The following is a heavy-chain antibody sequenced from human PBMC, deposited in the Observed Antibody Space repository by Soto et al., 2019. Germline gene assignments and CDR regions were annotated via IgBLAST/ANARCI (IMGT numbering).Heavy chain of an antibody. CDR3: ARDSSPSGYDDNTSFDY. Sequence: ASVKVSCKASGYTFTSYYMRWVRQAPGQGLEWMGIINPSGGSTSYAQKFQGRVTMTRDTSTSTVYMELSSLRSEDTAVYYCARDSSPSGYDDNTSFDYWGQGTLVTVSS. D-gene: IGHD5-12*01. J-gene: IGHJ4*02. CDR1: GYTFTSYY. CDR2: INPSGGST. V-gene: IGHV1-46*03.